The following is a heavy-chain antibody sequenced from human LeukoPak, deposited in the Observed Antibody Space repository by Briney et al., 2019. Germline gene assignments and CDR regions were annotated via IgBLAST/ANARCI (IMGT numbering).Heavy chain of an antibody. V-gene: IGHV4-34*01. CDR2: INHSGST. Sequence: PSETLSLTCAVYGGSFSGYSWSYYWSWIRQPPGKGLEWIGEINHSGSTNYNPSLKSRVTISVDTSKNQFSLKLKSVTAADTAVYYCARDQYYYDSSDYGGLYYFDYWGQGTLVTASS. CDR3: ARDQYYYDSSDYGGLYYFDY. CDR1: GGSFSGYSWSYY. D-gene: IGHD3-22*01. J-gene: IGHJ4*02.